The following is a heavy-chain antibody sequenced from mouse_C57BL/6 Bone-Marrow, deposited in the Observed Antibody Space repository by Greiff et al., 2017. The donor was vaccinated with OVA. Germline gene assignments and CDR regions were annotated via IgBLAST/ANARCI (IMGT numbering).Heavy chain of an antibody. D-gene: IGHD2-3*01. Sequence: QVQLQQPGTELVKPGASVKLSCKASGYTFTRYWMHWVQQRPGQGLEWIGNINPSNGGTNYNEKFKSKATLTVDKSSSQAYMQLSSLTSEDSAVDYCARSDGYPFYAMDYWGQGTSVTVSS. CDR2: INPSNGGT. J-gene: IGHJ4*01. CDR1: GYTFTRYW. CDR3: ARSDGYPFYAMDY. V-gene: IGHV1-53*01.